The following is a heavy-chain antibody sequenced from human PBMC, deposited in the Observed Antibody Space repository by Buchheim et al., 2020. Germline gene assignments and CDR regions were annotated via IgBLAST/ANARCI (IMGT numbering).Heavy chain of an antibody. CDR1: GFSFMSFV. J-gene: IGHJ6*02. V-gene: IGHV3-30*18. Sequence: QVHLVESGGGVVQPGKSLRLSCQASGFSFMSFVMHWVRLTPGKGLEWVALVSSDGQNKYYADSVQGRFTISSDNYKEMLYLQLNSLTADDTAIYFCAKDKEVMPKGRSLISHHDGMDVWGQGTT. D-gene: IGHD2-21*01. CDR2: VSSDGQNK. CDR3: AKDKEVMPKGRSLISHHDGMDV.